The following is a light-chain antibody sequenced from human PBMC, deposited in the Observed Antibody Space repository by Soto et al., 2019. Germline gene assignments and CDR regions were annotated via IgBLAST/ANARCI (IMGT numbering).Light chain of an antibody. Sequence: LVLTQSSSASASLGSSVKLTCTLSSGHSSYIIAWHQQQPGKAPRYLMKLEGSGNYNKGSGVPDRFSGSSSGADRYLTISKLQFEDEADYYCETWDSNNWVFGGGTKLTVL. CDR3: ETWDSNNWV. J-gene: IGLJ3*02. V-gene: IGLV4-60*02. CDR1: SGHSSYI. CDR2: LEGSGNY.